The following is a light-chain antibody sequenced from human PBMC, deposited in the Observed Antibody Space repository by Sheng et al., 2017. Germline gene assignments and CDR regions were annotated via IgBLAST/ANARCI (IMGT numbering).Light chain of an antibody. CDR1: SSDVGTYNL. V-gene: IGLV2-23*02. CDR3: CSYATSSTYV. J-gene: IGLJ1*01. CDR2: DVT. Sequence: QSALTQPASVSGSPGQSITISCTGTSSDVGTYNLVSWYQQHPGKVPKLMIYDVTKRPSGVSNRFSGSKSGNTASLTISGLQAEDEADYYCCSYATSSTYVFGTGTKVTVL.